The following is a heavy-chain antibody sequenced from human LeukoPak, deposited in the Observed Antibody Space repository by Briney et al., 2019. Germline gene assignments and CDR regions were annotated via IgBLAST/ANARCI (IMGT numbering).Heavy chain of an antibody. V-gene: IGHV7-4-1*02. CDR1: GYTFASYA. J-gene: IGHJ4*02. Sequence: ASVKVSCKASGYTFASYAMNWVRQAPGQGLEWMGWINTNTGNPTYAQGFTGRFVFSLDTSVSTAYLQISSLKAEDTAVYYCARVRLHLWFGELSPRVYFDYWGQGTLVTVSS. CDR2: INTNTGNP. D-gene: IGHD3-10*01. CDR3: ARVRLHLWFGELSPRVYFDY.